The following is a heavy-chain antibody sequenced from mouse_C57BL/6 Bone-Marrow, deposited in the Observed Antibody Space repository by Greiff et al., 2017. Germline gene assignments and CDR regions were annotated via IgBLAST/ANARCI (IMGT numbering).Heavy chain of an antibody. Sequence: VKLMESGAELARPGASVKMSCKASGYTFTSYTMHWVKQRPGQGLEWIGYINPSSGYTKYNQKFKDKATLTADKSSSTAYMQLSSLTSEDSAVYYCARGYPRNYFDYWGQGTTLTVSS. V-gene: IGHV1-4*01. J-gene: IGHJ2*01. CDR3: ARGYPRNYFDY. CDR1: GYTFTSYT. CDR2: INPSSGYT.